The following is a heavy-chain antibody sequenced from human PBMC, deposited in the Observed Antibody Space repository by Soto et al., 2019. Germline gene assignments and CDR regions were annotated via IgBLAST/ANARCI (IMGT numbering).Heavy chain of an antibody. CDR1: GGTFSSYA. CDR2: IIPIFGTA. J-gene: IGHJ5*02. V-gene: IGHV1-69*13. D-gene: IGHD6-13*01. Sequence: SVKVSCKASGGTFSSYAISWVRQAPGQGLEWMGGIIPIFGTANYAQKFQGRVTITADESTSTAYMELSSLRSEDTAVYYCAKEGIAAAVRWFDPWGQGTLVTVSS. CDR3: AKEGIAAAVRWFDP.